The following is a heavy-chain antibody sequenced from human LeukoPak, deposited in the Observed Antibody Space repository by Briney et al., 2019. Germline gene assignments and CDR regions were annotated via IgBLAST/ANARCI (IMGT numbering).Heavy chain of an antibody. J-gene: IGHJ4*02. CDR3: ASSGSYRFDY. CDR2: IYYSGST. CDR1: GGSISSSSYY. D-gene: IGHD1-26*01. V-gene: IGHV4-39*01. Sequence: SETLSLTCTVSGGSISSSSYYWGWIRQPPGKGLEWIGSIYYSGSTYYNPSLKSRVTISEDTSKNQFSLKLSSVTAADTAVYYCASSGSYRFDYWGQGTPVTVSS.